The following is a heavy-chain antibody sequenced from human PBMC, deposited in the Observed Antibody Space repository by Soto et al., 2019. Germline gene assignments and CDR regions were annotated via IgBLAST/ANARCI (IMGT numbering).Heavy chain of an antibody. CDR3: ARDGRGRVNIVATRAFDI. Sequence: GASVKVSCKASGYTFTSYYMHWVRQAPGQGLEWMGIINPSGGSTSYAQKSQGRVTMTRDTSTSTVYMELSSLRSEDTAVYYCARDGRGRVNIVATRAFDIWGQGTMVTVSS. CDR1: GYTFTSYY. J-gene: IGHJ3*02. CDR2: INPSGGST. V-gene: IGHV1-46*03. D-gene: IGHD5-12*01.